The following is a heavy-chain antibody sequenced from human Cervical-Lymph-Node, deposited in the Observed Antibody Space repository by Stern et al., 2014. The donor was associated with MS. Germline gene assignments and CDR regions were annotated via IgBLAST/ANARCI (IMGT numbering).Heavy chain of an antibody. CDR2: IFPGGSDI. V-gene: IGHV5-51*01. Sequence: EVQLVESGPEVKRPGESLKISCQASGYTFTSYWIGWVRQMPGKGLEWIAIIFPGGSDIRYSPSFQAQVTISADKSSSPAYLQGNNLKASDTAIYYCARQRYFDYWGQGTLVTVSS. CDR3: ARQRYFDY. J-gene: IGHJ4*02. CDR1: GYTFTSYW.